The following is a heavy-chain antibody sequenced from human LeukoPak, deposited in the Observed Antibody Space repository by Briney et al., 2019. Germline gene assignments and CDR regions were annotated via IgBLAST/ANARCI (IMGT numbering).Heavy chain of an antibody. CDR2: IISSSYI. J-gene: IGHJ3*02. Sequence: GGSLRLSCAASGFTFSSYWMHWVRQAPGKGLEWVSSIISSSYIYYADSVKGRFTISRDNAKNSLYLQMNSLRAEDTAVYYCARSPITIFGVVIFAFDIWGQGTMVTVSS. V-gene: IGHV3-21*01. CDR1: GFTFSSYW. CDR3: ARSPITIFGVVIFAFDI. D-gene: IGHD3-3*01.